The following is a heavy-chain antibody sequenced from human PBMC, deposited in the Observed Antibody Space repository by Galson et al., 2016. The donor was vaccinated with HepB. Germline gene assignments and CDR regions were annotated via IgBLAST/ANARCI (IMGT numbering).Heavy chain of an antibody. D-gene: IGHD1-1*01. Sequence: SETLSLTCAVSGASITSSNWWSWIRQPPGKGLEWIGEIYRGGSTTYNPSLKSRVTISIDKSKNHFSLKLSSVTAADTAVYYCARVGGLQLVERHFDNWGQGTLVTVSS. CDR2: IYRGGST. V-gene: IGHV4-4*02. CDR3: ARVGGLQLVERHFDN. CDR1: GASITSSNW. J-gene: IGHJ4*02.